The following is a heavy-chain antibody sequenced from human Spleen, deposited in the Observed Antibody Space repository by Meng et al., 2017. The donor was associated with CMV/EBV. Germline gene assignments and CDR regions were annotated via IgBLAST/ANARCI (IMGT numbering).Heavy chain of an antibody. D-gene: IGHD5-18*01. V-gene: IGHV4-34*01. CDR2: INHSGST. J-gene: IGHJ4*02. CDR3: ARSDGRIAPGHY. Sequence: VEVHKWGAGLLKPSETLYFTCAFYGGSFSSFYWHWILKPPGKGLEWIGEINHSGSTNYNPSLKNRVTISVDTSKNQFSLKLSSVTAADTAVYYCARSDGRIAPGHYWGQGTLVTVSS. CDR1: GGSFSSFY.